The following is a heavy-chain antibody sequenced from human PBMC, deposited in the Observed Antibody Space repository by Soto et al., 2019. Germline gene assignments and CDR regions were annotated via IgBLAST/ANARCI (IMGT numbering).Heavy chain of an antibody. D-gene: IGHD3-3*01. CDR1: GFTVSSNY. CDR2: TYSGGST. V-gene: IGHV3-53*02. CDR3: ATMYYEGHCGTDCYLDY. J-gene: IGHJ4*02. Sequence: EVQLVETGGGLIPPGGSLRLSCAASGFTVSSNYMSWVRQVPGKGLEWVSLTYSGGSTYYADSVKGRFTISRDNSKNTLYLQMNSLRAEDTAVYRWATMYYEGHCGTDCYLDYWGQGTLVTVSS.